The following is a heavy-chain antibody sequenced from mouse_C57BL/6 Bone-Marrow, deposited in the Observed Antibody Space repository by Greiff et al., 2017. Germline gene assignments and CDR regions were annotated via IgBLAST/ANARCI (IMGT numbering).Heavy chain of an antibody. CDR1: GFTFSSYA. Sequence: EVQGVESGGGLVKPGGSLKLSCAASGFTFSSYAMSWVRQTPEKRLEWVATISDGGSYTYYPDNVKGRFTISRNNAKNNLYLQMSHLKSEDTAIYYCARDQIYYYGSSYGGFAYWGQGTLVTVSA. D-gene: IGHD1-1*01. V-gene: IGHV5-4*01. CDR3: ARDQIYYYGSSYGGFAY. CDR2: ISDGGSYT. J-gene: IGHJ3*01.